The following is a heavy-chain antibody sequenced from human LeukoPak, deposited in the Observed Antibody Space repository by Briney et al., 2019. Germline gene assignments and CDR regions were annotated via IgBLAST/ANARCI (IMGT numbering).Heavy chain of an antibody. V-gene: IGHV3-7*01. CDR2: IKEDGSDK. CDR3: AKGGHFNFDY. D-gene: IGHD5-12*01. Sequence: PGGSLRLSCAASGFTFSTYWMKWVRQAPGKGLEWVASIKEDGSDKYYVDSVKGRFSIYRDNAKNSLYLQMNSLRTEDTAVYYCAKGGHFNFDYWGQGTLVTVPS. J-gene: IGHJ4*02. CDR1: GFTFSTYW.